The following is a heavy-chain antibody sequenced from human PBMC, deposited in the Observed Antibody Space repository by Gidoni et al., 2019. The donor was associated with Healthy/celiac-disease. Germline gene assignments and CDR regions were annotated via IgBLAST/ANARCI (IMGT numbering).Heavy chain of an antibody. D-gene: IGHD1-1*01. Sequence: GRVTMTTDTSTSTAYMELRSLRSDDTAVYYCARAPVQLERRDFDYWGQGTLVTVSS. CDR3: ARAPVQLERRDFDY. J-gene: IGHJ4*02. V-gene: IGHV1-18*01.